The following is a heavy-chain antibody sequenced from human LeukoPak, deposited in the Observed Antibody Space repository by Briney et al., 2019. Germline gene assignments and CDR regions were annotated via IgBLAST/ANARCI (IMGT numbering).Heavy chain of an antibody. CDR2: IRYDGSNQ. J-gene: IGHJ4*02. D-gene: IGHD4-17*01. V-gene: IGHV3-30*02. Sequence: PGGSLRLSCAASGFTFSNAWMSWVRQAPGKGLEWVTFIRYDGSNQYYADSVKGRFAISRDNSKNTLFLQMNSLRAEDTAVYYCAKGHDYGDSSFDYWGQGTLVTVSS. CDR3: AKGHDYGDSSFDY. CDR1: GFTFSNAW.